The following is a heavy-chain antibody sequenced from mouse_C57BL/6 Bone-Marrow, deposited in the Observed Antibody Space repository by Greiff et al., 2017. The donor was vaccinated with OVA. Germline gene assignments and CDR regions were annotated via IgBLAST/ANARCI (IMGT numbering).Heavy chain of an antibody. V-gene: IGHV5-12*01. J-gene: IGHJ3*01. D-gene: IGHD1-1*01. CDR3: AGHGSSYDTFAY. Sequence: EVKLVESGGGLVQPGGSLKLSCAASGFTFSDYYMYWVRQTPEKRLEWVAYISNGGGSTYYPDTVKGRFTISRDNAKNTLYLQTSRLKSEDTAMYYCAGHGSSYDTFAYWGQGTLVTVSA. CDR2: ISNGGGST. CDR1: GFTFSDYY.